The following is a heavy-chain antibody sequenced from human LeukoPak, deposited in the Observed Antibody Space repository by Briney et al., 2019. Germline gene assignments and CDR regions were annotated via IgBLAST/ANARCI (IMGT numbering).Heavy chain of an antibody. CDR3: ARVRLRLGELSLLLFDY. Sequence: GASVKVSCKASGSTFSSYAISWVRQAPGQGLEWMGGIIPIFGTANYAQKFQGRVTITADESTSTAYMEPSSLRSEDTAVYYCARVRLRLGELSLLLFDYWGQGTLVTVSS. J-gene: IGHJ4*02. V-gene: IGHV1-69*13. D-gene: IGHD3-16*02. CDR2: IIPIFGTA. CDR1: GSTFSSYA.